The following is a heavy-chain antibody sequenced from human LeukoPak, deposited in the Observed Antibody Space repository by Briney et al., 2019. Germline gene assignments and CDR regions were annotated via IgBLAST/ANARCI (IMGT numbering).Heavy chain of an antibody. CDR1: GFTFSSYA. D-gene: IGHD6-19*01. J-gene: IGHJ4*02. Sequence: GGSLRLSCAASGFTFSSYAMSWVRQAPGKGLEGVSAISGSGGSTYYADSVKGRFTISRDNSKNTLYLQMNSLRAEDTAVYYCCSRGWSEGGYWGQGTLVTVSS. CDR3: CSRGWSEGGY. V-gene: IGHV3-23*01. CDR2: ISGSGGST.